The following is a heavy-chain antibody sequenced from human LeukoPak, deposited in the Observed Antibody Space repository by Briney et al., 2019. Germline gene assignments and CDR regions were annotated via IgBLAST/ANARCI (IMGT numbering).Heavy chain of an antibody. Sequence: SETLSLTCTVSGGSISSSSYYWGWIRQPPGKGLEWIGSIYYSGSTYYNPSLKSRVTISVDTSKNQFSLKLSSLTAADTAVYYCARHSPQAVSPYYFDYWGQGTLVTVSS. J-gene: IGHJ4*02. CDR2: IYYSGST. CDR1: GGSISSSSYY. CDR3: ARHSPQAVSPYYFDY. D-gene: IGHD2-15*01. V-gene: IGHV4-39*01.